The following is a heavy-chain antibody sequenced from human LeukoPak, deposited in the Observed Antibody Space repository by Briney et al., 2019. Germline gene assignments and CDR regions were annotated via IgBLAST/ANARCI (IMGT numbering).Heavy chain of an antibody. V-gene: IGHV4-59*01. Sequence: SETLSLTCTVSGGSISSYYWSWIRQPPGKGLEWIGYIYYSGSTNYNPSLKSRVTISVDTSKNHPSLKPSSVTAADTAVYYCAREGDYSSSWNNWFDPWGQGTLVTVSS. CDR2: IYYSGST. J-gene: IGHJ5*02. CDR1: GGSISSYY. CDR3: AREGDYSSSWNNWFDP. D-gene: IGHD6-13*01.